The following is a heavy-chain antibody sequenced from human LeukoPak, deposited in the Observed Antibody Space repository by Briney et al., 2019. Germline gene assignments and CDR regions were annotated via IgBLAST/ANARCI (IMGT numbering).Heavy chain of an antibody. D-gene: IGHD1-26*01. CDR2: INHSGST. J-gene: IGHJ4*02. CDR3: ARGGRQGDY. CDR1: GGSFSGYY. V-gene: IGHV4-34*01. Sequence: SETLSLTCAVYGGSFSGYYWSWIRQPPGKGLGWIGEINHSGSTNYNPSLKSRVTMSVDTSKNQFSLKLSSVTAADTAVYYCARGGRQGDYWGQGTLVTVSS.